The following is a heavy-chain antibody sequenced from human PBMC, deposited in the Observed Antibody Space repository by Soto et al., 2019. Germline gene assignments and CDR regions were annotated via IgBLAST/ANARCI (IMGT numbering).Heavy chain of an antibody. CDR2: IWYDGSNK. D-gene: IGHD6-6*01. CDR3: AKGPTSIAARPTWFDP. V-gene: IGHV3-33*06. J-gene: IGHJ5*02. Sequence: PGGSLRLSCAASGFTFGSYGMHWVRQAPGKGLEWVAVIWYDGSNKYYADSVKGRFTISRDNSKNTLYLQMNSLRAEDTAVYYCAKGPTSIAARPTWFDPWGQGTLVTVSS. CDR1: GFTFGSYG.